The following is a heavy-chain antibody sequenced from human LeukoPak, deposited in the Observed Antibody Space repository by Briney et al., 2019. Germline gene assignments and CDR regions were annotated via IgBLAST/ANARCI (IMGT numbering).Heavy chain of an antibody. CDR2: INPSGGST. V-gene: IGHV1-46*01. J-gene: IGHJ6*02. D-gene: IGHD3-10*01. Sequence: GASVKVSCKASGYTFTSYYMHWVRQAPGQGLEWMGIINPSGGSTSYAQKFQGRVTMTRDTSTSTVYMELSSLRSEDTAVYYCARYRGSGSYYKNRYYYYGMDVWGQGTTVTVSS. CDR3: ARYRGSGSYYKNRYYYYGMDV. CDR1: GYTFTSYY.